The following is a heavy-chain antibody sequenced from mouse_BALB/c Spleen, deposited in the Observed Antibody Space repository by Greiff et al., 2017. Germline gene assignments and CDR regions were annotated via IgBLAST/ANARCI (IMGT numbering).Heavy chain of an antibody. J-gene: IGHJ3*01. CDR2: ISNGGGST. D-gene: IGHD1-1*01. CDR3: ARHGHGSSPACFAY. Sequence: EVKLVESGGGLVQPGGSLKLSCAASGFTFSSYTMSWVRQTPEKRLEWVAYISNGGGSTYYPDTVKGRFTISRDNAKNTLYLQMSSLKSEDTAMYYCARHGHGSSPACFAYWGQGTLVTVSA. CDR1: GFTFSSYT. V-gene: IGHV5-12-2*01.